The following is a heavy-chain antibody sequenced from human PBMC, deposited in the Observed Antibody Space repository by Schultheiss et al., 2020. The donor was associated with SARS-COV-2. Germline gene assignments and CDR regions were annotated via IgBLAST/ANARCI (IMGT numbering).Heavy chain of an antibody. V-gene: IGHV3-15*07. Sequence: GGSLRLSCAASGFTFSNAWMNWVRQAPGKGLEWVGRIKSKTDGGTTDYAAPVKGRFTISRDDSKNTLYLQMNSLRAEDTAVYYCAKEVGDGYNWYYFDYWGQGTLVTVSS. CDR1: GFTFSNAW. J-gene: IGHJ4*02. CDR3: AKEVGDGYNWYYFDY. CDR2: IKSKTDGGTT. D-gene: IGHD5-24*01.